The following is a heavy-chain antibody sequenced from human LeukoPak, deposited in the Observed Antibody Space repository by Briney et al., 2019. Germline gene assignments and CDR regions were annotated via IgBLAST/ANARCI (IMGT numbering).Heavy chain of an antibody. CDR1: GYSFTSYW. V-gene: IGHV5-51*01. CDR2: IYPGDADT. D-gene: IGHD6-13*01. Sequence: GESLKISCKGSGYSFTSYWCGWGRQMPGKGLEWMGIIYPGDADTRYSPSFQGEVTISANKTTSTASLQWSSMKASDTAMYYCARPSSHAAMDIWGQGTPVTVSS. CDR3: ARPSSHAAMDI. J-gene: IGHJ6*02.